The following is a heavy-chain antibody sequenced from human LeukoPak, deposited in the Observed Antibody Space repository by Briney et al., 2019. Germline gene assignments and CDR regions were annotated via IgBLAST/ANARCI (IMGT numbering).Heavy chain of an antibody. D-gene: IGHD3-9*01. V-gene: IGHV3-9*01. CDR1: GFTFDDYA. CDR2: ISWNSGSI. CDR3: AKGGYYDILTGCEVGRCWFDP. Sequence: GGSLRLSCAASGFTFDDYAMHWVRQAPGKGLEWVSGISWNSGSIGYADSVKGRFTISRDKAKNSLYLQMNSLRAEDTALYYCAKGGYYDILTGCEVGRCWFDPWGQGTLVTVSS. J-gene: IGHJ5*02.